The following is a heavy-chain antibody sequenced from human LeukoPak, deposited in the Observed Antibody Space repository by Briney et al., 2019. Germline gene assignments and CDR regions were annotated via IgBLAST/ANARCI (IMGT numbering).Heavy chain of an antibody. V-gene: IGHV3-15*01. CDR3: TQGGAKAYS. CDR1: GFTFSHAW. D-gene: IGHD3-16*01. Sequence: GGSLRLSCAASGFTFSHAWMSWVRQAPGKGLEWVGRIKSRSDGGTTDYAEPVKGRFAISRDDSEHTLSLQMNSLKNEDTGVYYCTQGGAKAYSWGQGTLVTVSS. CDR2: IKSRSDGGTT. J-gene: IGHJ4*02.